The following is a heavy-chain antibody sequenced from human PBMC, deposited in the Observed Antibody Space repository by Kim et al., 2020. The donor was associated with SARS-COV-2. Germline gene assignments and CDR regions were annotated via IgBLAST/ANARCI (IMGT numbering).Heavy chain of an antibody. Sequence: GGSLRLSCAASGFTFSSYSMNWVRQAPGKGLEWVSSISSSSSYIYYADSVKGRFTISRDNANNSLYLQMNSLRAEDTAVYYCARDISYDIFTGAKGYYSGVNVRGDGATVTVSP. D-gene: IGHD3-9*01. CDR1: GFTFSSYS. V-gene: IGHV3-21*01. J-gene: IGHJ6*01. CDR3: ARDISYDIFTGAKGYYSGVNV. CDR2: ISSSSSYI.